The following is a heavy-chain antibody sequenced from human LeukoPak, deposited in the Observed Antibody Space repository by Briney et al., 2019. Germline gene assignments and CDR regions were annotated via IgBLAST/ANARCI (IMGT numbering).Heavy chain of an antibody. CDR1: GFTVSSNY. J-gene: IGHJ4*02. CDR3: ARGIAAAGTALFN. Sequence: GGSLRLSCAVSGFTVSSNYMSWVRQAPGKGLEWVSGIYSDGSTYSADSADSVKGRFTISRDNSKNTIYLQIKSLRAEDTAVYYCARGIAAAGTALFNWGQGTLLTVSS. D-gene: IGHD6-13*01. V-gene: IGHV3-53*01. CDR2: IYSDGST.